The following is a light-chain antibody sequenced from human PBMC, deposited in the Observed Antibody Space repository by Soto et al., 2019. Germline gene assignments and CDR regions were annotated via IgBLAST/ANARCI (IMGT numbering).Light chain of an antibody. V-gene: IGKV1-9*01. Sequence: DIPLTQSPSFLSASIGDRVTVTCRASQAISTYLAWYQQKPGKAPKLLIYAASTLQSGVPSRFSGSRSGTEFTLTISSLQPEDFATYYCLQLHTFPRTFGQGTKLEIK. CDR1: QAISTY. CDR2: AAS. CDR3: LQLHTFPRT. J-gene: IGKJ2*01.